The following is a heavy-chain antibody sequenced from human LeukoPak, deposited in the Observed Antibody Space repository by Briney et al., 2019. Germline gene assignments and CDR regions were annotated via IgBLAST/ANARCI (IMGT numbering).Heavy chain of an antibody. CDR3: ARDRDIAACRLDY. D-gene: IGHD6-6*01. V-gene: IGHV3-30-3*01. J-gene: IGHJ4*02. CDR1: GFTFSSYA. CDR2: ISYDGSNK. Sequence: PGGSLRLSCAASGFTFSSYAMHWVRQAPGKGLEWVAVISYDGSNKYYADSVKGRFTISRDNSKNTLYLQMNSLRAEDTAVYYCARDRDIAACRLDYWGQGTLVTVSS.